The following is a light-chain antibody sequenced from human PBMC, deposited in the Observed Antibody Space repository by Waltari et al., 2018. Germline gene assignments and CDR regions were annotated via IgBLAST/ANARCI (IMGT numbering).Light chain of an antibody. V-gene: IGKV3-15*01. CDR2: SAS. J-gene: IGKJ2*01. CDR3: QEYNNWPPGT. CDR1: QSVGNK. Sequence: EIVMKQSPATLSVSPGERATLSCTASQSVGNKLAWYQQRPGQAPSLLIFSASTRATGVPDRFSGSGSGTEFTLTVSTLQAEDFATYFCQEYNNWPPGTFGRGTKVEI.